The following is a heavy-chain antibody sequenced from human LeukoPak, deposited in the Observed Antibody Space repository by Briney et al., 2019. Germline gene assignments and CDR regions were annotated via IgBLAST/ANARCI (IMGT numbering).Heavy chain of an antibody. CDR3: ARYSSGWGHFDY. V-gene: IGHV4-39*01. CDR2: IYYSGNT. J-gene: IGHJ4*02. D-gene: IGHD6-19*01. Sequence: SETLSLTCTVSGGSISSSSYYWGWIRQPPGKGLEWIGSIYYSGNTYYNPSLKGRVAIPVDTSKNQFSLKLSSVTAADTAVYYCARYSSGWGHFDYWGQGTLVTVSS. CDR1: GGSISSSSYY.